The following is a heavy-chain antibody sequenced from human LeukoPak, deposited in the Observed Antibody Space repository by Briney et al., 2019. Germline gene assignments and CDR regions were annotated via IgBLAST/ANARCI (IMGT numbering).Heavy chain of an antibody. J-gene: IGHJ3*02. CDR1: GFTFSAYA. V-gene: IGHV3-23*01. CDR2: IRGGGGSA. CDR3: ARDPNGDYIGAFDM. Sequence: GGSLTLSCTASGFTFSAYAMMWVRQAPGKGPEWVSAIRGGGGSAFYADSVKGRFTISRDNSKYTLFLQMNSLRAEDTAVYYCARDPNGDYIGAFDMWGPGTMVTVSS. D-gene: IGHD4-17*01.